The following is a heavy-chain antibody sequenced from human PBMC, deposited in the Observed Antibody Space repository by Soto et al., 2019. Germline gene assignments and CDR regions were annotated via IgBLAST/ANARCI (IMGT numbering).Heavy chain of an antibody. V-gene: IGHV1-2*02. CDR3: ARVPGHKNSRGDF. Sequence: QVRLMQSGPEVRRPGASVTVSCKASGYTFTHYFIHWVRRAPGQGLEWMGYINPKSGDTHYSQTFRGRVSMTRVTSTDTANMGLSSLKSDDTAVYFCARVPGHKNSRGDFWGQGTPITVSS. CDR1: GYTFTHYF. D-gene: IGHD1-7*01. CDR2: INPKSGDT. J-gene: IGHJ4*02.